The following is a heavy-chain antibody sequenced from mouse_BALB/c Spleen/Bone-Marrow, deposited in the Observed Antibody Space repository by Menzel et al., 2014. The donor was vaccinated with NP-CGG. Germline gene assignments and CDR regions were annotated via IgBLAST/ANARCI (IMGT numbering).Heavy chain of an antibody. CDR1: GFNIKDYY. D-gene: IGHD2-4*01. V-gene: IGHV14-1*02. Sequence: VQLQQSGAELVRPGALVKLSCKASGFNIKDYYMHWVKQRPEQDLKRIGWIDPENGNTISNTKFQGKDSITADTSYNPAYLLLSSLTSEDTAVYYCSMITTYGGQGTTLTVSS. J-gene: IGHJ2*01. CDR2: IDPENGNT. CDR3: SMITTY.